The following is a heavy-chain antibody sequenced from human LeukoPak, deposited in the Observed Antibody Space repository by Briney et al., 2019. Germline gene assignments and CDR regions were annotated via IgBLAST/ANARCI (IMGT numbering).Heavy chain of an antibody. CDR1: GGSIISYY. J-gene: IGHJ6*03. Sequence: SETLSLNCTVSGGSIISYYWSWIRQPAGKGLEWIGRIYSSGTTNYNPSLKSRLTMSVDTSKNQFSLKLSSVTAADTAVYYCARVGYSSGWTHRIYYYYIDVWGKGTTVTISS. CDR2: IYSSGTT. D-gene: IGHD6-19*01. CDR3: ARVGYSSGWTHRIYYYYIDV. V-gene: IGHV4-4*07.